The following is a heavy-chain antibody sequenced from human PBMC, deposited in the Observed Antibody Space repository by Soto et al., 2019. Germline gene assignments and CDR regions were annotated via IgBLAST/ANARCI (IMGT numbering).Heavy chain of an antibody. CDR3: ARLYSSSSVYYYYGMDV. V-gene: IGHV1-2*02. D-gene: IGHD6-6*01. CDR2: INPNSGGT. CDR1: GYTFTGYY. J-gene: IGHJ6*02. Sequence: ALVKVSCKASGYTFTGYYMHWVRQAPGQGLEWMGWINPNSGGTNYAQKFQGRVTMTRDTSISTAYMELSRLRSDDTAVYYCARLYSSSSVYYYYGMDVWGQGTTVTVSS.